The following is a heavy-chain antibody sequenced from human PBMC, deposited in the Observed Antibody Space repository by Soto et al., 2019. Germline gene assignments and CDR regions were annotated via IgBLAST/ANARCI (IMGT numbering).Heavy chain of an antibody. CDR1: GFTFDTTG. J-gene: IGHJ1*01. Sequence: PGGSLTLSCAASGFTFDTTGMTWVRQVPRNGLDRLSGLSAAGTTTYYAAPVKGRFHLCSDNSRNMLYRQVCSLRAEDPPVYYGGKVRRDFPWLLERQSSHYWRKGTPVTVTS. CDR3: GKVRRDFPWLLERQSSHY. D-gene: IGHD3-3*01. V-gene: IGHV3-23*01. CDR2: LSAAGTTT.